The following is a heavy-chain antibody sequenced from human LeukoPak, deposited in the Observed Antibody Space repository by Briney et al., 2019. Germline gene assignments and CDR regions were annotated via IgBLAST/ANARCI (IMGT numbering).Heavy chain of an antibody. CDR1: GFTFSSYE. V-gene: IGHV3-48*03. D-gene: IGHD2-2*01. CDR3: ARDTFQPGLIDS. Sequence: EGSLRLSCAASGFTFSSYEMNWVRQAPGKGLEWVSYISSSGSTIYYADSVKGRFTISRDNARNTLYLQLSSLRAEDSAVYYCARDTFQPGLIDSWGQGTLVTVSS. CDR2: ISSSGSTI. J-gene: IGHJ4*02.